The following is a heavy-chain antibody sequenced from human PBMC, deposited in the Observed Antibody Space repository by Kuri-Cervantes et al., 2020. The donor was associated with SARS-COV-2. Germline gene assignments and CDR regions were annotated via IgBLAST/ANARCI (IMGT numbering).Heavy chain of an antibody. CDR2: IRYDGSNK. V-gene: IGHV3-30*02. Sequence: GGSLRLSCAASGFTFSSYSMNWVRQAPGKGLEWVAFIRYDGSNKYYADSVKGRFTISRDNSKNTLYPQMNSLRAEDTAVYYCAKTNTIFGVVSWFDPWGQGTLVTVSS. CDR1: GFTFSSYS. CDR3: AKTNTIFGVVSWFDP. J-gene: IGHJ5*02. D-gene: IGHD3-3*01.